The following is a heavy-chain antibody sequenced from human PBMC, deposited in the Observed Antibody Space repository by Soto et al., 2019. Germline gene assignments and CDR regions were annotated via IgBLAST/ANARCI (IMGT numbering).Heavy chain of an antibody. CDR1: GYTFTSYD. V-gene: IGHV1-8*01. CDR2: MNPNSGNT. CDR3: ATFESLYSSSWYSSAEYFQH. Sequence: ASVKVSCKASGYTFTSYDINWVRQATGQGLEWMGWMNPNSGNTGYAQKFQGRVTMTRNTSISTAYMELSSLRSEDTAGYYCATFESLYSSSWYSSAEYFQHWGQGTLVTVSS. D-gene: IGHD6-13*01. J-gene: IGHJ1*01.